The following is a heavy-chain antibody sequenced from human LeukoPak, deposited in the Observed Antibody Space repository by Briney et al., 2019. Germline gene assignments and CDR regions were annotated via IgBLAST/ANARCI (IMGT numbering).Heavy chain of an antibody. CDR2: LSGSGGST. V-gene: IGHV3-23*01. CDR1: GFTFSSYA. CDR3: AKAWLEQGGMFDY. J-gene: IGHJ4*02. D-gene: IGHD1/OR15-1a*01. Sequence: GGSLRLSCAASGFTFSSYAMSWVRQAPGEGLEWVSLLSGSGGSTYYADSVKGRFTISRDNSKNTLYLQMDSLRAEDTAVYYCAKAWLEQGGMFDYWGQGTPVTVSS.